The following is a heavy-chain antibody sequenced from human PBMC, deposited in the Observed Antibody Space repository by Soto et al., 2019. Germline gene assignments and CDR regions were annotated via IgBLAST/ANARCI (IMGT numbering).Heavy chain of an antibody. V-gene: IGHV4-59*08. CDR2: IYYSGST. Sequence: SDTLSLTCTVSGGSISIYYWSWIRQPPGKGLEWIGYIYYSGSTNYNPSLKSRVTISVDTSKNQFSLKLSSVTAADTAVYYCARLIAARLEPLNRYFDLWGRGTLVTVSS. CDR3: ARLIAARLEPLNRYFDL. D-gene: IGHD6-6*01. J-gene: IGHJ2*01. CDR1: GGSISIYY.